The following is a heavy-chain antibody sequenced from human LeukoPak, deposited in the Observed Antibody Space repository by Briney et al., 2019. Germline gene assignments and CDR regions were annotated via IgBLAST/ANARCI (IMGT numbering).Heavy chain of an antibody. Sequence: SVTVSCEASGGTFSIYAISWVRQAPGQGLEWMGGIIPIFGTANYAQKFQGRVTITADESTSTAYMELSSLRSEDTAVYYCATTRRVTYYYYYGMDVWGQGTTVTVSS. CDR2: IIPIFGTA. J-gene: IGHJ6*02. CDR3: ATTRRVTYYYYYGMDV. CDR1: GGTFSIYA. D-gene: IGHD5-18*01. V-gene: IGHV1-69*01.